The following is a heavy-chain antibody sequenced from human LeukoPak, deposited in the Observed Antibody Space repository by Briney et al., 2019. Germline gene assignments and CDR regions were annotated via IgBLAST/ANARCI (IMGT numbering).Heavy chain of an antibody. CDR3: AKAADVLRFLEWFSSFDI. J-gene: IGHJ3*02. V-gene: IGHV3-23*01. Sequence: GGSLRLSCAASGFTFSSYAITWVRQAPGKGLQWVSTICGSGGCTFYADSVKGRFTISRDNSKNTLYLQMNTLRAEDTAVYYCAKAADVLRFLEWFSSFDIWGQGTMVTVSS. D-gene: IGHD3-3*01. CDR2: ICGSGGCT. CDR1: GFTFSSYA.